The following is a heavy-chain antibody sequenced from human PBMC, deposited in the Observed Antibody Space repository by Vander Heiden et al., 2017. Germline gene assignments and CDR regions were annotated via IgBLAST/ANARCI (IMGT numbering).Heavy chain of an antibody. CDR1: GGSINTDNR. V-gene: IGHV4-4*02. D-gene: IGHD2-21*01. CDR2: IHHSGST. J-gene: IGHJ5*02. CDR3: ARGYVDGGSCYSWRNRFDP. Sequence: QVQLQESGPGLVKPSGTLSLTCVVFGGSINTDNRWTWGRQAPGKGLEWIGAIHHSGSTNYNPSLKIRVSISVDKSKNEFSMCLISVTAADTAVYFCARGYVDGGSCYSWRNRFDPWCQGTLVTV.